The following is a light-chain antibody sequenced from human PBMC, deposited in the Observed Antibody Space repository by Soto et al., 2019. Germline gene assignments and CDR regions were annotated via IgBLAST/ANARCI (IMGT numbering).Light chain of an antibody. CDR1: QSVSSY. CDR3: QQRSNWTSYT. CDR2: DAS. V-gene: IGKV3-11*01. Sequence: EIVLTQSPATLSLSPGERATLSCRASQSVSSYLAWYQQKPGQAPRVLIYDASNKAPGIPARFSGSGSGTDFTLTISSLEPADFAVYYCQQRSNWTSYTFGQGTRLEMK. J-gene: IGKJ2*01.